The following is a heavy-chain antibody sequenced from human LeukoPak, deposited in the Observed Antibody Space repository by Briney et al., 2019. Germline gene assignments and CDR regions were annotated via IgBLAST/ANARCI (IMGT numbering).Heavy chain of an antibody. CDR3: ARPTSGYPSDALDI. J-gene: IGHJ3*02. V-gene: IGHV5-51*01. D-gene: IGHD3-22*01. CDR1: GYSFTSYW. Sequence: GESLKISCKGSGYSFTSYWIGWVRQLPGKGLEWMGIIYPDDSDTRYSPSFQGQVTISVDKSIRTAFLQWSSLKAADTAMYYCARPTSGYPSDALDIWGQGTMVTVSS. CDR2: IYPDDSDT.